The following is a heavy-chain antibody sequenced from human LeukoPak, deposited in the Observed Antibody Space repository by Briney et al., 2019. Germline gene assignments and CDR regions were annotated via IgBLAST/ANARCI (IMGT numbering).Heavy chain of an antibody. D-gene: IGHD6-19*01. Sequence: ASVTVSCKASGYTFTSYGISWVRQAPGQGLEWMGWISAYNGNTNYAQKFQGRVTITADESTSTAYMELSSLRSEDTAVYYCARGNVAGTGDYYYYYMDVWGKGTTVTISS. CDR2: ISAYNGNT. J-gene: IGHJ6*03. CDR3: ARGNVAGTGDYYYYYMDV. CDR1: GYTFTSYG. V-gene: IGHV1-18*01.